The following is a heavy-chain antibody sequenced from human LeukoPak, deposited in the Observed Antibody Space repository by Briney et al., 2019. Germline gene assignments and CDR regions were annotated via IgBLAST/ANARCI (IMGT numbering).Heavy chain of an antibody. Sequence: PSGTVSCKASAYPFSTYWLQWVRQAPGEGREWMGLVNPSDGARIYAQKFQGRITMTSDTSTNTVFMELSSLRSEDTAVYYCARGLYYYDRSTYDDFDYWGQGTLVTVSS. CDR2: VNPSDGAR. CDR3: ARGLYYYDRSTYDDFDY. D-gene: IGHD3-22*01. CDR1: AYPFSTYW. V-gene: IGHV1-46*01. J-gene: IGHJ4*02.